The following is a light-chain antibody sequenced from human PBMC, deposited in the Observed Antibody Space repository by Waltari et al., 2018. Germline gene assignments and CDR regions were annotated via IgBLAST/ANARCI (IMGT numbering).Light chain of an antibody. CDR2: RTN. CDR1: AGPVLRGHY. CDR3: LLYDGSDQV. Sequence: QTVVTQEPSLTVSPGGAVTPTCASSAGPVLRGHYPNWIQQKPRQVPRSLIHRTNNSHSWTPAQFSGSLIGGKAALTLSGVQPEDEAEYYCLLYDGSDQVFGGGTKLTVL. J-gene: IGLJ3*02. V-gene: IGLV7-43*01.